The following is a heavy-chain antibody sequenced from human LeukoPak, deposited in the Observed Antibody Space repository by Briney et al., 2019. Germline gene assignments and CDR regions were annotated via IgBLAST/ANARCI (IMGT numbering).Heavy chain of an antibody. CDR2: ISSSSTYI. CDR3: VKDGRSSWQPSSFDY. V-gene: IGHV3-21*01. J-gene: IGHJ4*02. Sequence: GGSLRLSCAASGFSFTTYNMNWVRQAPGKRLEWVSSISSSSTYIYYAGSVKGRFTISRDNSKNSLYLQMNSLRAEDTAVYYCVKDGRSSWQPSSFDYWGQGTLVTVSS. CDR1: GFSFTTYN. D-gene: IGHD6-13*01.